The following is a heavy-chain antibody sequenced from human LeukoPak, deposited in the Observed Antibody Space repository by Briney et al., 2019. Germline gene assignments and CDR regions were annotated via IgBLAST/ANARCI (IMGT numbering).Heavy chain of an antibody. CDR2: ISSSGSTI. V-gene: IGHV3-48*03. Sequence: PGGSLRLSCAASGFTFSSYEMNWVRQAPGKGLEWVSYISSSGSTIYYADSVKGRFTISRDNAKNSLYLQMNSLRAEDTAVYYCARNPPIAAAGPHYYYYYMDVWGKGTTVTVSS. CDR3: ARNPPIAAAGPHYYYYYMDV. J-gene: IGHJ6*03. D-gene: IGHD6-13*01. CDR1: GFTFSSYE.